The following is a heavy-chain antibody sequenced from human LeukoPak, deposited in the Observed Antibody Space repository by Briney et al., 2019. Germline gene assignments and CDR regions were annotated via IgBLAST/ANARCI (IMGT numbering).Heavy chain of an antibody. V-gene: IGHV4-38-2*01. CDR2: IYHSGST. CDR1: GYSISSGYY. CDR3: ARQSYYDFYMDV. D-gene: IGHD3-3*01. J-gene: IGHJ6*03. Sequence: SETLSLTCAVSGYSISSGYYWGWIRQPPGKGLEGIGSIYHSGSTYYDPSLKSRVTISVDTSKNQFSLKLSSVTAADTAVYYCARQSYYDFYMDVWGKGTTVTVPS.